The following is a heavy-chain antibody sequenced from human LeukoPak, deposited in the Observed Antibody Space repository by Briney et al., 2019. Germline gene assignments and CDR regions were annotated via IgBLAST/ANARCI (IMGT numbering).Heavy chain of an antibody. CDR3: ARVTGYMIEDYFDY. V-gene: IGHV4-59*01. J-gene: IGHJ4*02. CDR1: GGSISSYY. D-gene: IGHD3-22*01. Sequence: SETLSLTCAVYGGSISSYYWSWIRQPPGKGLEWIGYIYYSGSTNYKPSLKSRVTISVETSKNQFSLKLRSVTAADTAVYYCARVTGYMIEDYFDYWGQGTLVTVSS. CDR2: IYYSGST.